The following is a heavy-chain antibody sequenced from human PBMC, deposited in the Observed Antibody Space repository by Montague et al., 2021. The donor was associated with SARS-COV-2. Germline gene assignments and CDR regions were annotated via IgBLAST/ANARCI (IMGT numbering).Heavy chain of an antibody. CDR3: ARDGVVAGPPAI. J-gene: IGHJ3*02. V-gene: IGHV3-11*01. Sequence: SLRLSCAASGFIFRDYYMSWVRQAPGKGLQWVSYISRNGDVTYYGDSVKGRFIISRDNAKNTLYLQLTSLRVEDAAVYYCARDGVVAGPPAIWGQGTEVTVSS. CDR1: GFIFRDYY. CDR2: ISRNGDVT. D-gene: IGHD2-21*01.